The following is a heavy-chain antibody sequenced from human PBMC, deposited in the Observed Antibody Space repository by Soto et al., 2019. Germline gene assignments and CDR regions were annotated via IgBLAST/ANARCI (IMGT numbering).Heavy chain of an antibody. Sequence: GPSVKVSCKASGYTFTSYDINWVRQATGQGLEWMGWMNPNSGNTGDAQKFQGRITMTRNTSTNTAYMELSSLTSDDTAVYYCATGPSGNYSKVFDYWAQGTLVTVSS. CDR2: MNPNSGNT. J-gene: IGHJ4*02. CDR1: GYTFTSYD. D-gene: IGHD5-12*01. CDR3: ATGPSGNYSKVFDY. V-gene: IGHV1-8*01.